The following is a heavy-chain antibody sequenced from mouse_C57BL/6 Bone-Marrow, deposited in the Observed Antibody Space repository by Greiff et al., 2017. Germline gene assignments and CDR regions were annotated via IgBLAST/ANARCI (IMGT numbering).Heavy chain of an antibody. CDR1: GYTFTSYW. J-gene: IGHJ2*01. CDR2: IDPYDSYA. V-gene: IGHV1-50*01. CDR3: ARSNYDD. Sequence: QVQLQQPGAELVKPGASVKLSCKASGYTFTSYWMQWVKQRPGQGLEWIGEIDPYDSYANYNQKFKGKATVTVDTSSSTAYMQLSSLTSEDSAVYYCARSNYDDGGKGTTLTVAS. D-gene: IGHD2-5*01.